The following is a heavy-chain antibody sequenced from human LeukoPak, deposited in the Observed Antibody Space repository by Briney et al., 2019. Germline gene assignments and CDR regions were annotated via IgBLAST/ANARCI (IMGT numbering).Heavy chain of an antibody. J-gene: IGHJ4*02. CDR2: ISGSGGST. CDR3: AKPPGISDY. Sequence: GGSLRLSCAASGFTFSHYSMNWVRQAPGKGLEWVSAISGSGGSTYYADSVKGRFTISRDNSKNTLYLQMNSLRAEDTAVYYCAKPPGISDYWGQGTLVTVSS. V-gene: IGHV3-23*01. D-gene: IGHD6-13*01. CDR1: GFTFSHYS.